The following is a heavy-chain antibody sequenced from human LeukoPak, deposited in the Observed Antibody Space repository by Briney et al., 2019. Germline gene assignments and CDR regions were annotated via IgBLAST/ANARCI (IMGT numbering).Heavy chain of an antibody. D-gene: IGHD3-22*01. CDR1: GGSISSGGYS. Sequence: SQTLSLTCAVSGGSISSGGYSWSWIRQPPGKGLEWIGYIYHSGSTYYNPSLKSRVTISVDRSKNQFSLKLSSVTAADTAVYYCARDLYSSGYGGNWFDPWGQGTLVTVSS. CDR3: ARDLYSSGYGGNWFDP. CDR2: IYHSGST. V-gene: IGHV4-30-2*01. J-gene: IGHJ5*02.